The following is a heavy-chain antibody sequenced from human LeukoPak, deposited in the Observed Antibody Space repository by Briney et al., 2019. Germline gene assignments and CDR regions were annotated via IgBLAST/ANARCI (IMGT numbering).Heavy chain of an antibody. J-gene: IGHJ6*02. Sequence: GGSLRLSCAASGFSLSSNGMHWVRQVTGKGLEWVSSISHDGDTYYSASVKGRFTISRENAENSLYLQMDSLTAGDTAVYYCARETPVARGAFYGMDVWVQGTTVTVSS. CDR3: ARETPVARGAFYGMDV. D-gene: IGHD3-10*01. CDR1: GFSLSSNG. V-gene: IGHV3-13*01. CDR2: ISHDGDT.